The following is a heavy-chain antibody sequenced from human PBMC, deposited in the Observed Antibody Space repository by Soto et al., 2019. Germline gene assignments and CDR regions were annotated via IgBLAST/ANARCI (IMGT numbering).Heavy chain of an antibody. CDR2: INPNSGGT. CDR1: GYTFTGYY. CDR3: ARGIVVVPDSYYYYMDV. D-gene: IGHD2-2*01. Sequence: QVQLVQSGAEVKKPGASVKVSCKASGYTFTGYYMHWVRQAPGQGLEWMGWINPNSGGTNYAQKVQGWVTMTRDTSISTAYMELSRLRSDDTAVYYCARGIVVVPDSYYYYMDVWGKGTTVTVSS. V-gene: IGHV1-2*04. J-gene: IGHJ6*03.